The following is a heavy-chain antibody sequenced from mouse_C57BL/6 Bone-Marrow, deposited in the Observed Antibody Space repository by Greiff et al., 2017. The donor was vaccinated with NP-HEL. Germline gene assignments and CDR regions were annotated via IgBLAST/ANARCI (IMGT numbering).Heavy chain of an antibody. Sequence: VQLQESVAELVRPGASVKLSCTASGFNIKNTYMHWVKQRPEQGLEWIGRIDPANGNTKYAPKFQGKATITADTSSNTAYLQLSSLTSEDTAIYYCASRWLLRFYAMDYWGQGTSVTVSS. J-gene: IGHJ4*01. CDR2: IDPANGNT. CDR3: ASRWLLRFYAMDY. D-gene: IGHD2-3*01. V-gene: IGHV14-3*01. CDR1: GFNIKNTY.